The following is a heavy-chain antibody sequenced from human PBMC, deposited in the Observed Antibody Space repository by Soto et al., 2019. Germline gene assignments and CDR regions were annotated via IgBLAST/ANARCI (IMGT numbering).Heavy chain of an antibody. CDR2: IDWDDDK. J-gene: IGHJ4*02. CDR1: GFSLSTSGMC. Sequence: SGPTLVNPTQTLTLTCTFSGFSLSTSGMCVSWIRQPPGKALEWLALIDWDDDKYYSTSLKTRLTISKDTSKNQVVLTMTNMDPVDTATYYCARFTYYFDSSGSPIPYFDYWGQGTLVTVSS. D-gene: IGHD3-22*01. CDR3: ARFTYYFDSSGSPIPYFDY. V-gene: IGHV2-70*01.